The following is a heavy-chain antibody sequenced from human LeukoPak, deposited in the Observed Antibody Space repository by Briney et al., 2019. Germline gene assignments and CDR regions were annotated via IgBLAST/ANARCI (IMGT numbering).Heavy chain of an antibody. CDR2: IRYDGSNK. J-gene: IGHJ4*02. CDR3: ARASFYDFWSGPLF. D-gene: IGHD3-3*01. CDR1: GFTFSSYG. Sequence: GGSLRLSCAASGFTFSSYGMHWVRQAPGKGLEWVAFIRYDGSNKYYADSVKGRFTISGDNSKNTLYLQMNSLRAEDTALYYCARASFYDFWSGPLFWGQGTLVTVSS. V-gene: IGHV3-30*02.